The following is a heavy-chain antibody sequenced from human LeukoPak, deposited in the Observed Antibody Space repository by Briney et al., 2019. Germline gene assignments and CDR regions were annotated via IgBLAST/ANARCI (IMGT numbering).Heavy chain of an antibody. Sequence: GRSLRLSCAASGVTVSNNYMTWVRQAPGKGLEWVSVIYSGNRTKYADSVKGRFIISRDNSKNTLLFQMNSLRAEDAAVYYCARLTSGNGLDVWGQGTTVTVS. CDR3: ARLTSGNGLDV. V-gene: IGHV3-66*04. D-gene: IGHD3-3*01. CDR1: GVTVSNNY. J-gene: IGHJ6*02. CDR2: IYSGNRT.